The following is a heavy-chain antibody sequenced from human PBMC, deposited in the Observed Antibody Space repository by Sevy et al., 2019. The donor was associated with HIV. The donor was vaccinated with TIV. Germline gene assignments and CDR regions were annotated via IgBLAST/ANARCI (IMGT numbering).Heavy chain of an antibody. J-gene: IGHJ4*02. CDR3: LSVESAWWSDY. CDR1: GFTFNSYA. V-gene: IGHV3-30-3*01. D-gene: IGHD2-8*02. Sequence: GGSLRLSCAASGFTFNSYAMHWVSQAPGKGLEWEAVISYDGSNKHYADSVKGRFTISRDNSESTLFLQMNSLRAEDTAVYYCLSVESAWWSDYWGQGTLVTVSS. CDR2: ISYDGSNK.